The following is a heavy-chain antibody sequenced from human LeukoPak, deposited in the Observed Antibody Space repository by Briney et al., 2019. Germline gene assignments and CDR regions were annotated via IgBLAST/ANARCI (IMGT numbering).Heavy chain of an antibody. J-gene: IGHJ3*02. CDR2: ISSSSSYR. Sequence: GGSLRLSCAASGFTFSRHNMNWVRQAPGKGLEWVSFISSSSSYRYYPDSVKGRFTISRDNAKNSLYLRMNSLRGEDTAVYYCARENSGWEPDGPRGAFDTWGQGTTVTVSS. CDR3: ARENSGWEPDGPRGAFDT. V-gene: IGHV3-21*01. CDR1: GFTFSRHN. D-gene: IGHD1-26*01.